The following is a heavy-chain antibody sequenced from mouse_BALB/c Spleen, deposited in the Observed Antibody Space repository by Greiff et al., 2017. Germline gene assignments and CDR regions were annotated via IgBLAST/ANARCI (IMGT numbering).Heavy chain of an antibody. J-gene: IGHJ2*01. V-gene: IGHV5-12-2*01. CDR3: ARRDGDY. D-gene: IGHD3-3*01. CDR2: ISNGGGST. CDR1: GFTFSSYT. Sequence: EVKVVESGGGLVQPGGSLKLSCAASGFTFSSYTMSWVRQTPEKRLEWVAYISNGGGSTYYPDTVKGRFTISRDNAKNTLYLEMSSLRSEDTAMYYCARRDGDYWGQGTTLTVSS.